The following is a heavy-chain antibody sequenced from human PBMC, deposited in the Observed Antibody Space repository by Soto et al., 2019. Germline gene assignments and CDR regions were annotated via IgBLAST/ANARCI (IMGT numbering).Heavy chain of an antibody. Sequence: SETLSLTCTVSGGSISSTGYYWGWIRQPPGKGLEWIGSIYYSGSTSYNPSLQSRVTMSVDKSKNQFSLKLSSVTAADTAVYYCASRDFDSSEYSYYGMDVWGDAPTITVSS. J-gene: IGHJ6*04. CDR3: ASRDFDSSEYSYYGMDV. CDR2: IYYSGST. V-gene: IGHV4-39*07. CDR1: GGSISSTGYY. D-gene: IGHD3-22*01.